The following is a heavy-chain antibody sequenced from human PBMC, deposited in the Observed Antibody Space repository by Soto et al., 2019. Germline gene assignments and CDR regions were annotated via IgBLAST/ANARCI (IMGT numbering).Heavy chain of an antibody. CDR1: GDSISIYF. CDR2: IHYSGTT. J-gene: IGHJ4*01. Sequence: PSETLSLACTLYGDSISIYFWSWIRQPPGKGLEWIGYIHYSGTTVYSPSLKSRVTMSIDTSENQFTLNLTSVTAADTAVYFCARDNGGYYLDSWGQGSMVTVSS. CDR3: ARDNGGYYLDS. D-gene: IGHD2-8*01. V-gene: IGHV4-59*01.